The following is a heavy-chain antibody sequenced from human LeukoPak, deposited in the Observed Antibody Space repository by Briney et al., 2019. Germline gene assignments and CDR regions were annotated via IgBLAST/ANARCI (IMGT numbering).Heavy chain of an antibody. Sequence: PGGSLRLSCAASGFTFDDYTMHWVRQAPGKGLEWVAFIRYDGSNTYFADSVKGRFTISRDNSKHTLYLQMNSLRAEDTAVYFCARGQINYYYYMDVWGKGTTVTISS. CDR1: GFTFDDYT. CDR3: ARGQINYYYYMDV. CDR2: IRYDGSNT. V-gene: IGHV3-30*02. J-gene: IGHJ6*03.